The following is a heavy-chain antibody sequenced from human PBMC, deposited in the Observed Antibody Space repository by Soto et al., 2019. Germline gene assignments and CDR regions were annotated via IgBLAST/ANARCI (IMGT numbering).Heavy chain of an antibody. CDR3: VSRHSSPYFDY. Sequence: QVQLQESGPGLVKPSQTLSLTCTVSGGSISSGDYYWSWIRQPPGKGLEWIGSIYYSGSTYYNPSLKSRFTISVDTSKNQFSMKLNSVTAADTAVYYCVSRHSSPYFDYWGQGTLVTVSS. D-gene: IGHD6-13*01. V-gene: IGHV4-30-4*01. CDR2: IYYSGST. CDR1: GGSISSGDYY. J-gene: IGHJ4*02.